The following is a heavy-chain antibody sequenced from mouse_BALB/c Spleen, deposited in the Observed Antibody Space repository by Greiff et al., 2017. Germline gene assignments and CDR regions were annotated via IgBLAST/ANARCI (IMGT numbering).Heavy chain of an antibody. Sequence: VKVVESGAELMKPGASVKISCKATGYTFSSYWIEWVKQRPGHGLEWIGEILPGSGSTNYNEKFKGKATFTADTSSNTAYMQLSSLTSEDSAVYYCARQLRYFDVWGAGTTVTVSS. J-gene: IGHJ1*01. V-gene: IGHV1-9*01. D-gene: IGHD1-3*01. CDR1: GYTFSSYW. CDR2: ILPGSGST. CDR3: ARQLRYFDV.